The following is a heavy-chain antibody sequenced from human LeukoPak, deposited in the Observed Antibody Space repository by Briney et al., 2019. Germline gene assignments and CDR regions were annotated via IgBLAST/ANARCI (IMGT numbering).Heavy chain of an antibody. CDR1: GFTFSNYA. V-gene: IGHV3-23*01. CDR2: ISASGDRI. D-gene: IGHD3-3*01. CDR3: AKADLGVDTFFDY. J-gene: IGHJ4*02. Sequence: AGGSLRLSCVASGFTFSNYAMNWVLQAPGKGLEWVSVISASGDRIYYGDSVKGRLTIARDNSKNTLYLQMNSLRAEDTAFYYCAKADLGVDTFFDYWGQGPLVTVSS.